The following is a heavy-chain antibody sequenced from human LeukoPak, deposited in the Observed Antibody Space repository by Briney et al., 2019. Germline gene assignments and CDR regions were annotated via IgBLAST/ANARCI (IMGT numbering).Heavy chain of an antibody. D-gene: IGHD6-13*01. CDR2: IYYSGST. J-gene: IGHJ4*02. V-gene: IGHV4-59*01. CDR1: GGSIGSYY. CDR3: ARVDSSSWSEDY. Sequence: SETLSLTCTVSGGSIGSYYWSWIRQPPGKGLEWIGYIYYSGSTNYNPSLKSRVTISVDTSKNQFSLKLSSVTAADTAVYYCARVDSSSWSEDYWGQGTLVTVSS.